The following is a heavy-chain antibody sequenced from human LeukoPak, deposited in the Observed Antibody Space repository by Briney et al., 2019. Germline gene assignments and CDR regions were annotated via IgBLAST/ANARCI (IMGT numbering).Heavy chain of an antibody. Sequence: GGSLRLSCAASGFSFGSFWMTWIRQAPGKGLEWVGHINEDGSQTNYIDSVTGRFTISRDNTKDSLYLQMNNLRAEDTAVYFCVRDVGYFHFDSWGQGILVTVSS. J-gene: IGHJ4*02. CDR1: GFSFGSFW. V-gene: IGHV3-7*01. D-gene: IGHD1-1*01. CDR2: INEDGSQT. CDR3: VRDVGYFHFDS.